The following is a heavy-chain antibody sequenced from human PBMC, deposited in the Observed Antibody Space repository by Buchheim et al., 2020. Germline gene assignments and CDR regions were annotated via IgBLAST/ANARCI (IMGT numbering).Heavy chain of an antibody. J-gene: IGHJ6*02. Sequence: QVQLVQSGAEVKKPGASVKVSCKASGYTFTSYYMHWVRQAPGQGLEWMGIINPSGGSTSYAQKFQGRVTMTRDTSTSTVYMELSSLRSEDTAMYYCASTSPYYYDSSGYYTGMDVWGQGTT. CDR1: GYTFTSYY. CDR2: INPSGGST. CDR3: ASTSPYYYDSSGYYTGMDV. D-gene: IGHD3-22*01. V-gene: IGHV1-46*01.